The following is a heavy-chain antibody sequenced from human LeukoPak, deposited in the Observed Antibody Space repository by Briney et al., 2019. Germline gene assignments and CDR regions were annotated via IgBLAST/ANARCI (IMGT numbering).Heavy chain of an antibody. V-gene: IGHV3-15*01. CDR1: GFTFSDAW. D-gene: IGHD2-15*01. CDR3: TAASVVWFDP. CDR2: IKSKTDGGTT. J-gene: IGHJ5*02. Sequence: GGSLRLSCAASGFTFSDAWMSWVRQAPGKGLEWVGRIKSKTDGGTTDYAAPVKGRFTISRGDSKNTLYLQMNSLKTEDTAVYYCTAASVVWFDPWGQGTLVTVSS.